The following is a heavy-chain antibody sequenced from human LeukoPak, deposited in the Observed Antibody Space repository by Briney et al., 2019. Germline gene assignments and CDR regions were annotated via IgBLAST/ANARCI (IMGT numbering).Heavy chain of an antibody. CDR1: GGSISNCY. V-gene: IGHV4-59*01. CDR2: IYYSGST. Sequence: PSETLSLTCTVSGGSISNCYWSWIRQPPGKGLEWIGYIYYSGSTYHNPSLRSRVTISVDTSKNQFSLNLNSVTAADTAVYYCARALSGTYGLFQHWGQGTLVTVSS. CDR3: ARALSGTYGLFQH. D-gene: IGHD1-26*01. J-gene: IGHJ1*01.